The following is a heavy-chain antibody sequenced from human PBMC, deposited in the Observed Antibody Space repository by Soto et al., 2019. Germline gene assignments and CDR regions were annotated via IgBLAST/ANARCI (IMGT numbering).Heavy chain of an antibody. J-gene: IGHJ6*03. V-gene: IGHV3-23*01. D-gene: IGHD2-2*01. CDR2: ISGSTGTT. Sequence: EVQVLESGGGSVQPGGSLRLSCAASGFTFSNFAMSWVRHAPGKGLEWVSEISGSTGTTYYADSVKGRFIISRDNSKNTVQLQMNRLRGEDPAVYYCAKDTSSSPYYLGVWGKGTAVTVSS. CDR3: AKDTSSSPYYLGV. CDR1: GFTFSNFA.